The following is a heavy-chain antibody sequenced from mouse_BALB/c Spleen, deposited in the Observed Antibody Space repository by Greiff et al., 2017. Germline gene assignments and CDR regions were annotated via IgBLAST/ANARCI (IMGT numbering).Heavy chain of an antibody. Sequence: VKVEESGPGLVAPSQSLSITCTVSGFSLTGYGVNWVRQPPGKGLEWLGMIWGDGSTDYNSALKSRLSISKDNSKSQVFLKMNSLQTDDTARYYCARVGAMITTGFAYWGQGTLVTVSA. J-gene: IGHJ3*01. CDR2: IWGDGST. CDR1: GFSLTGYG. V-gene: IGHV2-6-7*01. CDR3: ARVGAMITTGFAY. D-gene: IGHD2-4*01.